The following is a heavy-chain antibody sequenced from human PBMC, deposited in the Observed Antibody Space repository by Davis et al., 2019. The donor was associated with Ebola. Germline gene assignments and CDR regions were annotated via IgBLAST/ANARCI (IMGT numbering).Heavy chain of an antibody. Sequence: SESLSLSCAVSGDSFSSRNWWSWLRLSAGRGLEWIGEAYHSGAINYNPSLKGRVTLSMDKSKNQFSLNLNSVTAADTAIYYCARDYYDSDRFLHYFESWGQGTLVTVSS. CDR3: ARDYYDSDRFLHYFES. D-gene: IGHD3-22*01. J-gene: IGHJ4*02. CDR2: AYHSGAI. CDR1: GDSFSSRNW. V-gene: IGHV4-4*02.